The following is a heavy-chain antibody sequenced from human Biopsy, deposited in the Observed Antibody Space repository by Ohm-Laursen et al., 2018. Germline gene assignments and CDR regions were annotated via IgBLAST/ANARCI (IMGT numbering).Heavy chain of an antibody. CDR3: ARDRGYYSDRTVPGYFDL. CDR2: INPHSGTT. Sequence: ASVKVSCNASGYTFTGQYLHWVRQVPGQGLEWMGWINPHSGTTKFTQDFQGRVAMTRDTSITTAYMELRRLRSDDTAIYYCARDRGYYSDRTVPGYFDLWGRGTLVTVSS. D-gene: IGHD3-22*01. V-gene: IGHV1-2*02. CDR1: GYTFTGQY. J-gene: IGHJ2*01.